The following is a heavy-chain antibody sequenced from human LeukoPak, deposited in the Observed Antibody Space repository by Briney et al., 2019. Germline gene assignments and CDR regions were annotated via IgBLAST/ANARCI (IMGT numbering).Heavy chain of an antibody. CDR1: GGSISSGGYY. CDR2: IYYSGST. Sequence: SETLSLTCTVSGGSISSGGYYWSWIRQPPGKGLEWIGYIYYSGSTYYNPSLKSRVTISVDTSKNQFSLKLSSVTAADTAVYYCARGERSDAFDIWGQGTMVTVSS. D-gene: IGHD1-1*01. CDR3: ARGERSDAFDI. V-gene: IGHV4-30-4*08. J-gene: IGHJ3*02.